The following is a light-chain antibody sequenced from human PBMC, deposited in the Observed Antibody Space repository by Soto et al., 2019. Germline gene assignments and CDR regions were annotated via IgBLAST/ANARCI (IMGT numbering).Light chain of an antibody. CDR2: TAS. CDR3: QQTSNTPWT. CDR1: QGINTY. J-gene: IGKJ1*01. V-gene: IGKV1-39*01. Sequence: DIQMTQYTSSLSASVGDRVTITCRASQGINTYLNWYQQKPGKAPKLLIYTASSFQSGVPSRFSGSGSGTDFTLTIRSLQPEDFATYYCQQTSNTPWTFGQGTKVDIK.